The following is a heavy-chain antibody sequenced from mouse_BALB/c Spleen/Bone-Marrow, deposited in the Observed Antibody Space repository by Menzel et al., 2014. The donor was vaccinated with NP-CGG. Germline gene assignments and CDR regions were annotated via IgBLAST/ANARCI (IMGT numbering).Heavy chain of an antibody. V-gene: IGHV14-3*02. Sequence: VQLQQSGAELVKPGASVKLSCTASGFNIXDTYMHWVKQRPEQGLEWIGRIDPANGNTKYDPKFQGKATITADTSSNTAYLRLSSLTSEDTAVYYCASYYYGHYFDYWGQGTTLTVSS. CDR1: GFNIXDTY. J-gene: IGHJ2*01. CDR2: IDPANGNT. D-gene: IGHD1-1*01. CDR3: ASYYYGHYFDY.